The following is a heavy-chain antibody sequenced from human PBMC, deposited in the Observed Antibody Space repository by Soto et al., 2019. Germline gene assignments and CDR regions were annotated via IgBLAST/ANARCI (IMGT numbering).Heavy chain of an antibody. CDR3: ARHRARNWCDP. CDR2: IYYSGST. D-gene: IGHD6-6*01. V-gene: IGHV4-39*01. CDR1: GGSISSSSYY. J-gene: IGHJ5*02. Sequence: SETLSLTCIVSGGSISSSSYYWGWIRQPPGKGLEWIGSIYYSGSTYYNPSLKSRVTISVDTSKNQFSLKLSSVTAADTAVFYCARHRARNWCDPWGQGTLGTVSS.